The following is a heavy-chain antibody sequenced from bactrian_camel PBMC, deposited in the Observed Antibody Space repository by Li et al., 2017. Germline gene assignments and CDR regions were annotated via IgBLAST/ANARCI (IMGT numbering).Heavy chain of an antibody. CDR2: IRTDGST. V-gene: IGHV3S55*01. CDR1: GDAILKYH. D-gene: IGHD2*01. Sequence: HVQLVESGGGSVQAGGSLRLSCAAHGDAILKYHMAWFRQAPGKEREAVAGIRTDGSTMYKEAAKGRFTVSKDNPKNTIYLQMNGLTPEDTAMYYCAAGETAPRNLQQWRYRFWAKGTQVTVS. J-gene: IGHJ4*01.